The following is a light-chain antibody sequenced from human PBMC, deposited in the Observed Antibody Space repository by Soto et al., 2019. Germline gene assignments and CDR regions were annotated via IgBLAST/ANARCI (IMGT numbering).Light chain of an antibody. Sequence: EIVVTQSPATLSVSPGERASLSCWTRQSVSNNLAWYQQKPGQAPRLLIYGASTRTTDIPARFSGSGSGTDFTLTISSLQSEDFAVYYCQQYNNWPPSITFGQGTRLEIK. CDR2: GAS. CDR1: QSVSNN. V-gene: IGKV3-15*01. J-gene: IGKJ5*01. CDR3: QQYNNWPPSIT.